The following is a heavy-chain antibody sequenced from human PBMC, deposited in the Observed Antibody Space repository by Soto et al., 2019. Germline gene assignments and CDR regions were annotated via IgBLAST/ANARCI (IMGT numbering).Heavy chain of an antibody. D-gene: IGHD3-10*01. CDR3: ESTVSMVRGHGMDV. Sequence: EVQLVESGGGLLQPGGSLRLSCAASGFTFSSYWMHWVRQAPGKGLVWVSRINSDGSRTTYADSVKGPFTISRDNAKTTLYLQMNSLRAEDTAVYYCESTVSMVRGHGMDVWGQGTTVTVSS. V-gene: IGHV3-74*03. J-gene: IGHJ6*02. CDR1: GFTFSSYW. CDR2: INSDGSRT.